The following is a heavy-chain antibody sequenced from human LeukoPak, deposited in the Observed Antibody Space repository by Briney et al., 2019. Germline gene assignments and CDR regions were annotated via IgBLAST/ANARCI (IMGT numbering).Heavy chain of an antibody. CDR1: GYTFTGYY. Sequence: WASVKVSCKASGYTFTGYYMHWVRQAPGQGLEWMGWINPNSGGTNYAQKFQGRVTMTRDTSISTAYTELSRLRSDDTAVYYCARDPDYYDSSGYYYPLNDYWGQGTLVTVSS. V-gene: IGHV1-2*02. CDR3: ARDPDYYDSSGYYYPLNDY. CDR2: INPNSGGT. J-gene: IGHJ4*02. D-gene: IGHD3-22*01.